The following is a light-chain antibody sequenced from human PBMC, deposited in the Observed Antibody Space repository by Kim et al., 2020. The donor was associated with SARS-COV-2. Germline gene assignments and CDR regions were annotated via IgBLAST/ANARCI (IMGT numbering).Light chain of an antibody. J-gene: IGLJ1*01. V-gene: IGLV1-51*01. CDR1: SSNIGNNY. CDR2: DNN. Sequence: QKVTISCSGSSSNIGNNYVSWYQQLPGTAPKLLIYDNNERPSGIPDRFSGSKSGTSATLGITGLQTGDEADYYCGTWDSSLSASYVFGTGTKVTVL. CDR3: GTWDSSLSASYV.